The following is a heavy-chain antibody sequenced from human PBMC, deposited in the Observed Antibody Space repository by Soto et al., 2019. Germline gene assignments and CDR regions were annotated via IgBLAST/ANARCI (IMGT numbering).Heavy chain of an antibody. CDR1: GYTFTSYA. D-gene: IGHD6-13*01. CDR3: ARDGAAAGKYYYYYYYMDV. Sequence: ASVKVSCKASGYTFTSYAMHWVRQAPGQRLEWMGWINAGNGNTKYSQKFQGRVTITRDTSASTAYMELSSLRSEDTAVYYCARDGAAAGKYYYYYYYMDVWGKGTTVTVSS. J-gene: IGHJ6*03. CDR2: INAGNGNT. V-gene: IGHV1-3*01.